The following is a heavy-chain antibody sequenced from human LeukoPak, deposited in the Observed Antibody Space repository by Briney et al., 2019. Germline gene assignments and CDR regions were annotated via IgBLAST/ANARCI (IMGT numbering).Heavy chain of an antibody. Sequence: GGSLRLSCSASGFTFSNYAMHWVRQAPGKGLEYVSAISSNGGSTYYADSVKGRLTISRDNSKNTLYLQMSSLRAEDTAVYYCVQSGSPEMATNAFDYWGQGTLVTVSS. D-gene: IGHD5-24*01. CDR1: GFTFSNYA. J-gene: IGHJ4*02. CDR2: ISSNGGST. V-gene: IGHV3-64D*06. CDR3: VQSGSPEMATNAFDY.